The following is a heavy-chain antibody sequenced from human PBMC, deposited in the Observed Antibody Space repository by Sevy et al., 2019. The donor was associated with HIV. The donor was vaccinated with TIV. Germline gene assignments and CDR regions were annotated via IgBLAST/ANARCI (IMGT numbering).Heavy chain of an antibody. CDR1: GFTFSGSA. Sequence: GESLKISCAASGFTFSGSAIHRVRQASGKGLEWVGRIRSKSNSHATAYAASVKGRFTISRDDSKNTAYLQMNSLKTEDTAVYYCTRHRLSMVRGIIMAHYFDYWGPGTLVTVPS. D-gene: IGHD3-10*01. CDR2: IRSKSNSHAT. J-gene: IGHJ4*02. CDR3: TRHRLSMVRGIIMAHYFDY. V-gene: IGHV3-73*01.